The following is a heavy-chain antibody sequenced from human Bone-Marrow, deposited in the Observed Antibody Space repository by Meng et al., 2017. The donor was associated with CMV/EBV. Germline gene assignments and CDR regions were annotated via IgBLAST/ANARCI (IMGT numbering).Heavy chain of an antibody. Sequence: GGSLRLSCAASGFTFSNYWMHWVRQAPGKGLVWVARIDSDESNTSDESKTRYADSVKGRFTISRDDARNTRDLQMNSLRADDTAVDYCARSTPSSTETWGWGQRSLVTVSS. D-gene: IGHD7-27*01. CDR3: ARSTPSSTETWG. J-gene: IGHJ4*02. V-gene: IGHV3-74*01. CDR1: GFTFSNYW. CDR2: IDSDESNTSDESKT.